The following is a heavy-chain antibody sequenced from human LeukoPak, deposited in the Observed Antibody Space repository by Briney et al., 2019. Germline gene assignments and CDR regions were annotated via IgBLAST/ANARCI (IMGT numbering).Heavy chain of an antibody. Sequence: GGSLRHSCAASGFTFSSYSMNWVRQAPGRGLEWVSSISSSSSYIYYADSVKGRFTISRDNAKNSLYLQMNSLRAEDTAVYYCAKGGRAVAGIDYWGQGTLVTVSS. D-gene: IGHD6-19*01. CDR3: AKGGRAVAGIDY. J-gene: IGHJ4*02. V-gene: IGHV3-21*01. CDR2: ISSSSSYI. CDR1: GFTFSSYS.